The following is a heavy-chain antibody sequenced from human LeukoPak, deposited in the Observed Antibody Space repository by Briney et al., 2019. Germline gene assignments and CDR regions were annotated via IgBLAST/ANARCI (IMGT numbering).Heavy chain of an antibody. D-gene: IGHD3-9*01. V-gene: IGHV3-48*04. CDR2: ISSSSSTI. Sequence: GGSLRLSCAASGFTLSRDSMNWVRQAPGKGLEWVSYISSSSSTIYYADSVKGRFTISRDNAKNSLYLQMNSLRAEDTAVYYCARSSYYDILTGYYDYWGQGTLVTVSS. J-gene: IGHJ4*02. CDR3: ARSSYYDILTGYYDY. CDR1: GFTLSRDS.